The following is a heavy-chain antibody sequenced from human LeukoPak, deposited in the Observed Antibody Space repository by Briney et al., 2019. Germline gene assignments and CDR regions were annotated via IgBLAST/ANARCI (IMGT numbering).Heavy chain of an antibody. Sequence: SETLSLTRTVSGGSISSYYWSWIRQPPGKGLEWIGYIYYSGSTNYNPSLKSRVTMSVDTSKNQFSLKLSSVTAADTAVYYCARGVGGAAAGDAFGIWGQGTMVTVSS. J-gene: IGHJ3*02. CDR3: ARGVGGAAAGDAFGI. CDR2: IYYSGST. D-gene: IGHD6-13*01. V-gene: IGHV4-59*08. CDR1: GGSISSYY.